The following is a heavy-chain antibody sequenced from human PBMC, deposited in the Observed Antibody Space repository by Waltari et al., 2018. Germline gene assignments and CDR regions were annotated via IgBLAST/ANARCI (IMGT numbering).Heavy chain of an antibody. J-gene: IGHJ4*02. V-gene: IGHV5-10-1*03. CDR2: IDPVDSSA. CDR3: ARVPYCGSDCFSDVDY. Sequence: EVQLVQSGAEVKKPGDSLRISCKGSGYSFTNYWISWVGQRPGGGLEWMGGIDPVDSSANLSSSFEGHVTMSADKSINPAFLQWSSLRASDTAIYFCARVPYCGSDCFSDVDYWGQGALVTV. D-gene: IGHD2-21*02. CDR1: GYSFTNYW.